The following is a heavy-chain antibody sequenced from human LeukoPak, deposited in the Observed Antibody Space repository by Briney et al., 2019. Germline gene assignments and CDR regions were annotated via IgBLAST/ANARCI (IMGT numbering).Heavy chain of an antibody. Sequence: GASVKVSCKASGYTFTGYYMHWVRQAPGQGLEWMGWINPNSGGTNYAQKFQGRGTMTRGTSISTAYMELSRLRSDDTAVYYCARDLLWTGENFDYWGQGTLVTVSS. CDR1: GYTFTGYY. D-gene: IGHD3-10*01. V-gene: IGHV1-2*02. J-gene: IGHJ4*02. CDR3: ARDLLWTGENFDY. CDR2: INPNSGGT.